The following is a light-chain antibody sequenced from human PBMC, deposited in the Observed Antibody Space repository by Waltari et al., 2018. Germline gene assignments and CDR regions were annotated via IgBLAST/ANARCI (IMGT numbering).Light chain of an antibody. Sequence: DIVMTQSPESLAVSLGERATINCKSSESVLYSSNNKNHLAWYQQKPGQPPKLLLYWASTRKSGVPDRFIGSGSETDFTLTVTSLQAEDVAVYYCQQYYSTPLTFGGGTKVEIK. V-gene: IGKV4-1*01. CDR3: QQYYSTPLT. J-gene: IGKJ4*01. CDR1: ESVLYSSNNKNH. CDR2: WAS.